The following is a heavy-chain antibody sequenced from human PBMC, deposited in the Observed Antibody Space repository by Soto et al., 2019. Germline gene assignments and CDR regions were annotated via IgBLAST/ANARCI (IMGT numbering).Heavy chain of an antibody. Sequence: QVQLRESGPGLVKPSETLSLTCSVSGASISSYYWSWIRQPPGKGLEWIGYIFYSGDTNYNPSLKTRVTLSVDTFKDQFSLRLTAVTAADTAVYYCARLSRDYYYGLDVWGQGTTVTVSS. CDR2: IFYSGDT. CDR3: ARLSRDYYYGLDV. V-gene: IGHV4-59*01. CDR1: GASISSYY. J-gene: IGHJ6*02.